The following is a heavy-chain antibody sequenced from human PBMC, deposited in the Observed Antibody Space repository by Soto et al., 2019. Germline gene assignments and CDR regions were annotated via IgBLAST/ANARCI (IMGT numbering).Heavy chain of an antibody. CDR1: GYTFTSNG. CDR2: ISAYNGNT. CDR3: AGVLVVYSPPPDDAFDI. Sequence: QVQLVQSGAEVKKPGASVKVSCKASGYTFTSNGISWVRQAPGQGLEWMGWISAYNGNTNYAQKLQGRVTMTTDTSTSTAYMEVRSLGSDETAGYYCAGVLVVYSPPPDDAFDIWGQGTMVTVSS. J-gene: IGHJ3*02. V-gene: IGHV1-18*01. D-gene: IGHD2-8*02.